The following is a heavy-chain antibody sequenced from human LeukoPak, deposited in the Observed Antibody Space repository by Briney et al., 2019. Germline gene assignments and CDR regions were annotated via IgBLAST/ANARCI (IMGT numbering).Heavy chain of an antibody. CDR3: ARGLDPVDIVATIDLDFDY. V-gene: IGHV4-34*01. Sequence: SETLSLTCAVYGGSFSGYYWSWIRQPPGKGLEWIGEINHSGSTNYNPSLKSRVTISVGTSKNQFSLKLSSVTAADTAVYYCARGLDPVDIVATIDLDFDYWGQGTLVIVSS. D-gene: IGHD5-12*01. CDR1: GGSFSGYY. J-gene: IGHJ4*02. CDR2: INHSGST.